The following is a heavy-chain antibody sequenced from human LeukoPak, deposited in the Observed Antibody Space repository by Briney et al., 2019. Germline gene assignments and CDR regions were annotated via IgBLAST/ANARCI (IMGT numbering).Heavy chain of an antibody. Sequence: SETLSLTCTVSGGSISSYYWSWIRQPPGKGLEWIGYFYYSGSTNYNPSLKSRVTISVDTSKNQFSLKLSSVTAADTAVYYCARHTSSRGWFDPWGQGTLVTVSS. CDR1: GGSISSYY. CDR3: ARHTSSRGWFDP. J-gene: IGHJ5*02. CDR2: FYYSGST. D-gene: IGHD6-13*01. V-gene: IGHV4-59*08.